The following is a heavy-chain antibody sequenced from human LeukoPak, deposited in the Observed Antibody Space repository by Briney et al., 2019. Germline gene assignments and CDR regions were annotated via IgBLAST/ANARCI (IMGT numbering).Heavy chain of an antibody. Sequence: SQTLSLTCTVSDGSISSAYRWTWIRQSAGKGLEWIGRVDTSGSTKYNPSLKSRVTKSFDTSKNQFSLRLTSVTAADTAVYYCTSGEYTQGSDVWGQGTMVTVTS. CDR2: VDTSGST. CDR3: TSGEYTQGSDV. D-gene: IGHD4-17*01. V-gene: IGHV4-61*02. CDR1: DGSISSAYR. J-gene: IGHJ3*01.